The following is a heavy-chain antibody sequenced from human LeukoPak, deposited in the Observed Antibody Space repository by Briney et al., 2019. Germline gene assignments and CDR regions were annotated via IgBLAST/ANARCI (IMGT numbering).Heavy chain of an antibody. CDR2: IYPGHSDT. J-gene: IGHJ4*02. CDR3: ARQRHPIIQLWSPFDY. Sequence: GESLKISCKGSGYSFTSYWIGWVRQLPGKGREWMGIIYPGHSDTRYSPSFQCQVIISADKSIPSASLQWSRPTASYTALYYCARQRHPIIQLWSPFDYWGQGTLVTVSS. CDR1: GYSFTSYW. D-gene: IGHD5-18*01. V-gene: IGHV5-51*01.